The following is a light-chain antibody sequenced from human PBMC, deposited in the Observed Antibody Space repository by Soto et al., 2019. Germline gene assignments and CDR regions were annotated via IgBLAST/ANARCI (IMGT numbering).Light chain of an antibody. CDR3: SSYTSSNTAI. Sequence: QSVLTQPASVSGSPGQSITISCTGTSSDVGAYKYVSWHQQHPAKAPKVLIYEVNNRPSGVSDRFSGSKSGNTASLTISGLQAEDEADYYCSSYTSSNTAIFGGGTKLTVL. V-gene: IGLV2-14*01. CDR2: EVN. J-gene: IGLJ2*01. CDR1: SSDVGAYKY.